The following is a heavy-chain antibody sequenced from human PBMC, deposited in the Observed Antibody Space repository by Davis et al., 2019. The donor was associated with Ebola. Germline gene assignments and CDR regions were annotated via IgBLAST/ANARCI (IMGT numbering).Heavy chain of an antibody. J-gene: IGHJ5*02. Sequence: SVKVSCKASGGTFSSYAISWVRQAPGQGLEWMGRIIPILGIANYAQKLQGRVTMTTDTSTSTAYMELRSLRSDDTAVYYCARDSVTYNWNEDMGWFDPWGQGNLVTVSS. CDR2: IIPILGIA. V-gene: IGHV1-69*04. CDR3: ARDSVTYNWNEDMGWFDP. D-gene: IGHD1-1*01. CDR1: GGTFSSYA.